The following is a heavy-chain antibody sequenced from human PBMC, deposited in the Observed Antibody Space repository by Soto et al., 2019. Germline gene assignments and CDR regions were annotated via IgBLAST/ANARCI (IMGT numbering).Heavy chain of an antibody. Sequence: SETLSLTCSVSGDSVSSGDYYWSWIRQPPGKGLEWIGHVYFSGSTNYIPSLKSRLTMSVDTAKNQFSLKLNSVTAADTAVYYCATHYSWAVAEYYFDYWGQGTLVTVSS. J-gene: IGHJ4*02. CDR3: ATHYSWAVAEYYFDY. CDR2: VYFSGST. CDR1: GDSVSSGDYY. V-gene: IGHV4-61*08. D-gene: IGHD6-19*01.